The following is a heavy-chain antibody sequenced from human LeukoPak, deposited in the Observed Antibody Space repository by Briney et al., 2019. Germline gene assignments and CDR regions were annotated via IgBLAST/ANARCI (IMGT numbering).Heavy chain of an antibody. CDR2: IYPGDSDT. V-gene: IGHV5-51*01. CDR1: GYSFTSYW. Sequence: GESLKISCKGSGYSFTSYWIGWVRPMPGKGLEWMGIIYPGDSDTRYSPSFQGQVTISADKSISTAYLQWSSLKASDTAMYYCARLSHPYCSGGSCLPDDYWGQGTLVTVSS. D-gene: IGHD2-15*01. CDR3: ARLSHPYCSGGSCLPDDY. J-gene: IGHJ4*02.